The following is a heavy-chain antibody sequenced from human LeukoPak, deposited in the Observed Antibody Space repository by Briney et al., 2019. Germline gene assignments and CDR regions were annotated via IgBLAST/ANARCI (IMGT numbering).Heavy chain of an antibody. D-gene: IGHD3-3*01. CDR3: ARAGTSRYDFWSGYSDYYYYYMDV. CDR1: GVSLSGYF. V-gene: IGHV4-34*01. CDR2: INDSGRT. J-gene: IGHJ6*03. Sequence: SETLSLTCGVYGVSLSGYFWSWIRQPPGKGLEWIGEINDSGRTNYNPPLKSRLTISVDNSKNQFSLKLSYVPAADPAVYYCARAGTSRYDFWSGYSDYYYYYMDVWGKGTTVTVSS.